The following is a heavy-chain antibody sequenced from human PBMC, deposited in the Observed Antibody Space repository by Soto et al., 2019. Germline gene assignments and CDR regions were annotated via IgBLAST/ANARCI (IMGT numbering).Heavy chain of an antibody. V-gene: IGHV1-18*04. J-gene: IGHJ2*01. Sequence: QVQQVQSGAEVKKPGASVKVSCKASGYTFTSYGITWVRQAPGQGLEWMGWISVYNGNTNFAQKLQGRVTMTADTSTSTAYMELWRLTSDDTAVYYCARGYSYGSFWYFDLWGRGTLVTVSS. CDR3: ARGYSYGSFWYFDL. CDR2: ISVYNGNT. CDR1: GYTFTSYG. D-gene: IGHD5-18*01.